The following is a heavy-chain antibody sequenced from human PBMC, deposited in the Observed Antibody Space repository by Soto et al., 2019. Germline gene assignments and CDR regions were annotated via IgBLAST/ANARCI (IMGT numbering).Heavy chain of an antibody. D-gene: IGHD2-21*02. J-gene: IGHJ6*02. V-gene: IGHV1-18*01. CDR3: ARYCAGNACYSRHYYAMDV. CDR2: ISPYNGNT. Sequence: QVQLVQSAGEVKKPGASAIVSCQASGYTFRNYIIAWLRQAPGQGLEWMGWISPYNGNTNYARQFRRRLPLTTDTSTSAAYLELRNLGSDDAATYYCARYCAGNACYSRHYYAMDVWGQGTTVSVSS. CDR1: GYTFRNYI.